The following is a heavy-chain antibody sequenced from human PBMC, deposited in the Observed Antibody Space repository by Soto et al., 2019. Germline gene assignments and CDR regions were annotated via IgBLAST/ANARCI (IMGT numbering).Heavy chain of an antibody. J-gene: IGHJ6*02. CDR1: GFTLSEYY. CDR2: SRKEANDYIR. V-gene: IGHV3-72*01. Sequence: GGSLRLSCVAPGFTLSEYYMYWVRQALGRGLEWIGRSRKEANDYIRDYAASVKGRFSVSRDDSKSSFFLQMNGLKTEDTAVYYCVRQGYCNSPSCFDAMDVWGQGTTVTVSS. CDR3: VRQGYCNSPSCFDAMDV. D-gene: IGHD2-2*01.